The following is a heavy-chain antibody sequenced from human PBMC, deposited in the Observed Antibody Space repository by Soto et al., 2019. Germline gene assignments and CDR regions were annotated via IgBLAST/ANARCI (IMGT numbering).Heavy chain of an antibody. Sequence: SETLSLTCAVSGGSISSGGYSWSWIRQPPGKGLEWIGYIYHSGSTYYNPSLKSRVTISVDRSKNQFSLKVSSATAADTAVYYCARHSNRNYGLYYFDYWGLGALVTVSS. J-gene: IGHJ4*02. V-gene: IGHV4-30-2*01. CDR2: IYHSGST. CDR1: GGSISSGGYS. D-gene: IGHD4-4*01. CDR3: ARHSNRNYGLYYFDY.